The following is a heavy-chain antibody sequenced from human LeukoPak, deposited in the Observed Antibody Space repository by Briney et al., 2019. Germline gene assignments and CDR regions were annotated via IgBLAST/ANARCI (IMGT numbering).Heavy chain of an antibody. CDR1: GFTLSDHY. D-gene: IGHD4-23*01. CDR3: AKYLLRWSFDY. CDR2: IHGSDDNT. Sequence: GGSLRLSCGASGFTLSDHYMTWVRQASGKGLEWVSAIHGSDDNTHYADSVKGRFTISRDKSKNTLYLQMNSLRADDTAVYYCAKYLLRWSFDYWGQGTLVTVSS. V-gene: IGHV3-23*01. J-gene: IGHJ4*02.